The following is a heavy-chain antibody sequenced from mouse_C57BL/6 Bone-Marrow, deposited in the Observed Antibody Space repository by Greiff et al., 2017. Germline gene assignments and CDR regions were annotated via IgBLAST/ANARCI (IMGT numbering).Heavy chain of an antibody. CDR3: ANGYYKGFDY. V-gene: IGHV1-84*01. CDR2: IYPGSGNT. J-gene: IGHJ2*01. CDR1: GYTFTDYY. D-gene: IGHD2-3*01. Sequence: LVESGPELVKPGASVKISCKASGYTFTDYYINWVKQRPGQGLEWIGWIYPGSGNTKYNEKFKGTATLTVDTSSSTAYMQLSSLTSEDSAVYFCANGYYKGFDYWGQGTTLTVSS.